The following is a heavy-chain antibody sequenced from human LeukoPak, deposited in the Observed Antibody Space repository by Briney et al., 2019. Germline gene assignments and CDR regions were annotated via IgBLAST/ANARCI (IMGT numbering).Heavy chain of an antibody. CDR2: INHSGST. J-gene: IGHJ4*02. V-gene: IGHV4-34*01. Sequence: SETLSLTCAVYGGSFSGYYWSWIRQPPGKGLEWIGEINHSGSTNYNPSLKSRVTISVDTSKNQFSLKLSSVTAADTAVYYCARLPRRYCSGGGCQETYWGQGTLVTVSS. CDR1: GGSFSGYY. D-gene: IGHD2-15*01. CDR3: ARLPRRYCSGGGCQETY.